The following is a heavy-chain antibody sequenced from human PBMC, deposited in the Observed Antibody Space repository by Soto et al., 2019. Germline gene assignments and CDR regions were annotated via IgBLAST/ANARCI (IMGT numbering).Heavy chain of an antibody. CDR3: AGGYSGSPR. J-gene: IGHJ4*02. CDR2: ISPDGSTT. Sequence: EVQLVESGGDLVQPGGSLRLSCAASGFTFSSSWMYWLRQAPGKGLVSVSRISPDGSTTTYADSVKGRFTISRDNAKNTLYLQMNSLRAEDTAVYYCAGGYSGSPRWGQGTLVTVSS. CDR1: GFTFSSSW. V-gene: IGHV3-74*01. D-gene: IGHD3-10*01.